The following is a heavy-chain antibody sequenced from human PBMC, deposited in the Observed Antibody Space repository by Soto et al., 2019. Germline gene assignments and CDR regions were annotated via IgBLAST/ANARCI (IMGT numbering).Heavy chain of an antibody. CDR3: AKDSASSSSWYWEPFDY. CDR1: GFTVSSNY. Sequence: ESGGGLVQPGGSLRLSCAASGFTVSSNYVSWVRQAPGKGLEWVSVIYNGGSTYYADSVKGRFTISRDNSKNTVYLQMNSLRAEDTAVYYCAKDSASSSSWYWEPFDYWGQGTLVTVSS. D-gene: IGHD6-13*01. V-gene: IGHV3-66*01. J-gene: IGHJ4*02. CDR2: IYNGGST.